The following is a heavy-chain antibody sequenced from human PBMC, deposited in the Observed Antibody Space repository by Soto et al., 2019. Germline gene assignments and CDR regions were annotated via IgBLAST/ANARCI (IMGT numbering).Heavy chain of an antibody. V-gene: IGHV3-33*01. CDR3: ARDGYFGDYDPGLDY. J-gene: IGHJ4*02. D-gene: IGHD4-17*01. CDR2: IWYDGSNK. CDR1: GFTFSTYG. Sequence: QVQLVESGGGVVQPGRSLRLSCAASGFTFSTYGMHWVRQAPGKGLEWVAVIWYDGSNKYYADSVKGRFTISRDNSRNTLYLQMNSLRAEEDTAVYYCARDGYFGDYDPGLDYWGQGALVTVSS.